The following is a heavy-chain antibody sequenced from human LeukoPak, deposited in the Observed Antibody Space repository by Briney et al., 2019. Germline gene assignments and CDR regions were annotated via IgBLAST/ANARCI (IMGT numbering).Heavy chain of an antibody. D-gene: IGHD6-19*01. CDR3: ARDSEAGTLLYFFDY. CDR2: INSDGRST. V-gene: IGHV3-74*01. J-gene: IGHJ4*02. Sequence: GGSLRLSCAASGFTFSSYWMHWVRHAPGKGLVWVSRINSDGRSTSYADSVKGRFTISRDNAKNTLYLQMNSLRAEDTAVYYCARDSEAGTLLYFFDYWRQGTLVSVFS. CDR1: GFTFSSYW.